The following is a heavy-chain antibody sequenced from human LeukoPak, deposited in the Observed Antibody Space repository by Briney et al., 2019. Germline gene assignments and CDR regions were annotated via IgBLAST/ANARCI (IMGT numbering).Heavy chain of an antibody. CDR1: GYTFTGYY. J-gene: IGHJ4*02. CDR3: ARDSRFLEWLLNSYYFDY. Sequence: GASVKVSCKASGYTFTGYYIHWVRQAPGQGLEWMGWIYPHSGGTDYAQKFQGRVTMTRDTSISTAYMELSRLRSDDTAVYYCARDSRFLEWLLNSYYFDYWGQGTLVTVSS. CDR2: IYPHSGGT. D-gene: IGHD3-3*01. V-gene: IGHV1-2*02.